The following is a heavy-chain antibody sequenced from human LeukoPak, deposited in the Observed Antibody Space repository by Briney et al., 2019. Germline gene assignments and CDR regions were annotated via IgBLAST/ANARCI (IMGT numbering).Heavy chain of an antibody. Sequence: GGSLRLSCAASGFTFDDYAMHWVRQAPGKGLEWVSGISWNSGSIGYADSVKARFTISRDNAKNSLYLQMNSLRAEDTALYYCAKGSSSGWYDYFDYWGQGTLVTVSS. CDR2: ISWNSGSI. V-gene: IGHV3-9*01. CDR3: AKGSSSGWYDYFDY. J-gene: IGHJ4*02. CDR1: GFTFDDYA. D-gene: IGHD6-19*01.